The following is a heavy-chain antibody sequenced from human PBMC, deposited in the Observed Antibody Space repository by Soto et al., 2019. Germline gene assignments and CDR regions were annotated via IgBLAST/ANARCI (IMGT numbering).Heavy chain of an antibody. Sequence: EVPLVESGGGLVQPGRSLRLSCAASGFTFDDYAMHWVRQAPGKGLELVSGISWNSGSIGYADSVKGRFTISRDNAKNYPYRQMDSLRAEDTALYYCAKAAYSSSSGGWFDSGGQGTLVIVSS. J-gene: IGHJ5*01. V-gene: IGHV3-9*01. CDR1: GFTFDDYA. D-gene: IGHD6-6*01. CDR2: ISWNSGSI. CDR3: AKAAYSSSSGGWFDS.